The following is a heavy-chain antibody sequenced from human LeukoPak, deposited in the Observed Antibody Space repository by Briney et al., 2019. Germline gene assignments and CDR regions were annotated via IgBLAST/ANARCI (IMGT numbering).Heavy chain of an antibody. CDR3: ARGTPYYYDSSGLGY. D-gene: IGHD3-22*01. J-gene: IGHJ4*02. V-gene: IGHV4-34*01. Sequence: SETLSLTCAVYGGSFSGYYWSWIRQPPGKGLEWIGEINHSGSTNYNPSPKSRVTISVDTSKNQFSLKLSSVTAADTAVYYCARGTPYYYDSSGLGYWGQGTLVTVSS. CDR2: INHSGST. CDR1: GGSFSGYY.